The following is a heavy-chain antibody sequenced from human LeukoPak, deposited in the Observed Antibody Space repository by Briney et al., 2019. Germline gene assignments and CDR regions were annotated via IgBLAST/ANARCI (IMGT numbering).Heavy chain of an antibody. J-gene: IGHJ4*02. V-gene: IGHV1-69*04. CDR2: IIPILAIA. CDR3: LSHTTVVEDPLFDY. Sequence: AVKVSCKSSGGTFSSYANCLVRLAPGQGMEWMGRIIPILAIANYAQKFQGRVTITADKSTSKAYIELSSLLSEDTALYYCLSHTTVVEDPLFDYWGQGTLVTVPS. D-gene: IGHD2-15*01. CDR1: GGTFSSYA.